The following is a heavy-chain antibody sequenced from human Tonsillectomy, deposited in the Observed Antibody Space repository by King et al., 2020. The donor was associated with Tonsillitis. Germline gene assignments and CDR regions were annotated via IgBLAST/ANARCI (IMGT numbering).Heavy chain of an antibody. CDR3: SAGPVSGSYCAFDY. J-gene: IGHJ4*02. D-gene: IGHD2-21*01. V-gene: IGHV3-15*01. CDR1: GFTFSNAW. CDR2: IKSKTDGGTT. Sequence: VQLVESGGGLVKPGGSLRLSCAASGFTFSNAWMSWVRQAPGKGLEWVGRIKSKTDGGTTDFAAPVKGRFTISRDDSKNTLYLQMNSLKTEDTAVYYCSAGPVSGSYCAFDYWGQGSLVTVSS.